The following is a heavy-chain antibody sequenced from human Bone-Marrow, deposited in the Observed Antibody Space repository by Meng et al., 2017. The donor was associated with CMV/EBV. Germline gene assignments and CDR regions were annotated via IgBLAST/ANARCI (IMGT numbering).Heavy chain of an antibody. CDR3: ARSLPYYYSSGSFGPCDP. CDR2: ISAYNGNT. J-gene: IGHJ5*02. V-gene: IGHV1-18*01. D-gene: IGHD3-10*01. CDR1: RYTFPSYG. Sequence: ASVKVSCKPSRYTFPSYGISWVRQAPAQLLEWMGWISAYNGNTNYAQKLQGRVTRTTDTSTGTAHMELRSLRSDDTAVYDGARSLPYYYSSGSFGPCDPWGQGTLVTVSS.